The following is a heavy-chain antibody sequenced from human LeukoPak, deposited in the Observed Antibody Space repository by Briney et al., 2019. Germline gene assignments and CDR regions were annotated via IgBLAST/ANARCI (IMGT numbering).Heavy chain of an antibody. D-gene: IGHD6-13*01. J-gene: IGHJ5*02. CDR1: GGSFSGYY. CDR3: ARHRVIGAAAALGWFDP. V-gene: IGHV4-34*01. CDR2: INHSGST. Sequence: TSETLSLTCAVYGGSFSGYYWSWIRQPPGKGLEWIGEINHSGSTNYNPSLKSRVTISVDTSKNQFSLKLSSVTAADTAVYYCARHRVIGAAAALGWFDPWGRGTLVTVSS.